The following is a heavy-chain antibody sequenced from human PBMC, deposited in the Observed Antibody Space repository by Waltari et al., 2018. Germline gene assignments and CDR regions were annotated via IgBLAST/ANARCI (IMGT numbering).Heavy chain of an antibody. CDR1: GFTFRNNW. CDR2: MDPGGRTI. CDR3: ARDLVGKDDF. Sequence: EVQLVESGGGLVQPGGSLRLSCAASGFTFRNNWMHWVRQAPGKGLVWGARMDPGGRTINHADAVRCRFTISRDDAKDTLYLQMDSLRPEDTAVYHCARDLVGKDDFWGQGTLVIVSS. V-gene: IGHV3-74*01. D-gene: IGHD2-8*02. J-gene: IGHJ4*02.